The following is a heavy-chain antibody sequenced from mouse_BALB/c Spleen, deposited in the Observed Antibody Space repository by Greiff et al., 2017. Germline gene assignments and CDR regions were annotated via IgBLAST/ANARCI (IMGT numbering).Heavy chain of an antibody. V-gene: IGHV1-80*01. Sequence: QVHVKQSGAELVRPGSSVKISCKASGYAFSSYWMNWVKQRPGQGLEWIGQIYPGDGDTNYNGKFKGKATLTADKSSSTAYMQLSSLTSEDSAVYFCARRLYYAMDYWGQGTSVTVSS. D-gene: IGHD3-2*02. CDR2: IYPGDGDT. CDR1: GYAFSSYW. J-gene: IGHJ4*01. CDR3: ARRLYYAMDY.